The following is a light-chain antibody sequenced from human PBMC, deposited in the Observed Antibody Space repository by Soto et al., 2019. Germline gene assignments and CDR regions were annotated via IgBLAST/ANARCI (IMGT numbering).Light chain of an antibody. V-gene: IGKV1-17*01. CDR2: AAS. CDR1: QSISSY. J-gene: IGKJ1*01. Sequence: DIQMTQTPSSLSASVGDRVTITCRASQSISSYLNWYQQKPGKVPKLLIYAASSLQSGVPSRFSGSGSGTDFTLTISGLQPDDFTTYYCQQYTSYSRAFGQGTMV. CDR3: QQYTSYSRA.